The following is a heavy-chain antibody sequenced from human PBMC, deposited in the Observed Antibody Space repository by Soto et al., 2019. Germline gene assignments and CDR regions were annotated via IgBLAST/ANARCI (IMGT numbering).Heavy chain of an antibody. V-gene: IGHV1-69*13. D-gene: IGHD3-10*01. CDR1: GGTFSSYA. CDR3: ARDRGYYGSGSYYPQDYYYYGMDV. CDR2: IIPIFGTA. Sequence: AASVKVSCKASGGTFSSYAISWVRQAPGQGLEWMGGIIPIFGTANYAQKFQGRVTITADESTSTAYMELSSLRSEDTAVYYCARDRGYYGSGSYYPQDYYYYGMDVWGQGTTVTVSS. J-gene: IGHJ6*02.